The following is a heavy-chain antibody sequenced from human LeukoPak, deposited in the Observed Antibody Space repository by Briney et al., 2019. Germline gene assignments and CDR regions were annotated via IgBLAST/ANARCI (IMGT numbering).Heavy chain of an antibody. Sequence: TSETLSLTCTVSGYSISSGYYWGWIRQPPGKGLEWIGSIYHSGSTYYNPSLKSRVTISVDTSKNQFSLKLSSVTAADTAVYYCARAQRYYYDSSDAFDIWGQGTMVTVSS. D-gene: IGHD3-22*01. V-gene: IGHV4-38-2*02. CDR2: IYHSGST. CDR3: ARAQRYYYDSSDAFDI. CDR1: GYSISSGYY. J-gene: IGHJ3*02.